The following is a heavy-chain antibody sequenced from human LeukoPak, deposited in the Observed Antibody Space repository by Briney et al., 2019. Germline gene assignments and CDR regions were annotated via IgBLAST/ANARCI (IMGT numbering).Heavy chain of an antibody. CDR1: GFTFSIYG. Sequence: GGSLRLSCAASGFTFSIYGMHWVRQAPGKGLEWVAFIRYDGSNKYYADSVKGRFTISRDNSKNTLYLQMNSLRAEDTAVYYCAKDRMVRGVIILGSSYFDYWGQGTLVTVSS. J-gene: IGHJ4*02. D-gene: IGHD3-10*01. V-gene: IGHV3-30*02. CDR2: IRYDGSNK. CDR3: AKDRMVRGVIILGSSYFDY.